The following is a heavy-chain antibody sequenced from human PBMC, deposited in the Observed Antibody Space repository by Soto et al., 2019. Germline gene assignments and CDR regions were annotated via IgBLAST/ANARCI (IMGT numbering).Heavy chain of an antibody. CDR1: GFTFSSYA. Sequence: EVQLLESGVGLVQPGGSLRLSCAASGFTFSSYAMSWVRQAPGKGLEWVSAISGSGGSTYYADSVKGRFTISRDNSKNTLYLQMNSLRAEDTVVYYCAKDPQAPTVWFDPWGQGTLVTVSS. D-gene: IGHD4-17*01. V-gene: IGHV3-23*01. J-gene: IGHJ5*02. CDR2: ISGSGGST. CDR3: AKDPQAPTVWFDP.